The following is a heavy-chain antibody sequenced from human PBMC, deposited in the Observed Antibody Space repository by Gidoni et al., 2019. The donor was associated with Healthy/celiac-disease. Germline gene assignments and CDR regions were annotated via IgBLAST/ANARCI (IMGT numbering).Heavy chain of an antibody. J-gene: IGHJ4*02. CDR1: GFTFSSYG. CDR2: ISYDGSNK. Sequence: QVQLVESGGGVVQPGRSLRLSCAASGFTFSSYGMHWVRQAPGKGLEWVAVISYDGSNKYYADSVKGRFTISRDNSKNTLYLQMNSLRAEDTAVYYCAATHIVVAPRYWGQGTLVTVSS. CDR3: AATHIVVAPRY. V-gene: IGHV3-30*03. D-gene: IGHD2-15*01.